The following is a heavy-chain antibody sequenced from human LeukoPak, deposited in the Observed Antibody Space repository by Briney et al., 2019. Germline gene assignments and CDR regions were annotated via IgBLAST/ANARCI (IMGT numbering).Heavy chain of an antibody. CDR1: DGSISSHY. V-gene: IGHV4-59*11. D-gene: IGHD1-14*01. CDR3: ARLVRAQGIPITYHYLDL. J-gene: IGHJ2*01. CDR2: INYSGDT. Sequence: SETLSLTCTVSDGSISSHYWTWIRRSPGKGLEWLAYINYSGDTNYNPSLKSRVTISVDLSENLFSLKVTSVTAADTAVYCCARLVRAQGIPITYHYLDLWGRGTLVTVSS.